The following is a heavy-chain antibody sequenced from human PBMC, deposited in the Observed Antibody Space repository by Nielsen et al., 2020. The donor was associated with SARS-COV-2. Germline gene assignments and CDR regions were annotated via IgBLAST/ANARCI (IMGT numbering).Heavy chain of an antibody. Sequence: GSLRLSCAASGFTFSDYYMCWIRQTPGKGLEWIGSIYYSGSTFYNPSPKSRVTMSVDKSQNQFSLRLTSVTAADTAVYYCARDTPYDTSGNPVDYWGRGTLVTVSS. CDR1: GFTFSDYY. V-gene: IGHV4-38-2*02. CDR3: ARDTPYDTSGNPVDY. J-gene: IGHJ4*02. CDR2: IYYSGST. D-gene: IGHD3-22*01.